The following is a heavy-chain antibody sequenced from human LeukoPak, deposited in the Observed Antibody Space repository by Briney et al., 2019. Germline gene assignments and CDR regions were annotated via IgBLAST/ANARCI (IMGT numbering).Heavy chain of an antibody. CDR2: IYYSGST. CDR3: ARYLTGDGYDY. J-gene: IGHJ4*02. CDR1: GGSISSSSYY. V-gene: IGHV4-39*01. D-gene: IGHD7-27*01. Sequence: SETLSLTCTVSGGSISSSSYYWGWIRQPPGKGLEWIGSIYYSGSTYYNPSLKSRVTISVDTSKNQFSLKLGSVTAADTAVYYCARYLTGDGYDYWGQGTLVTVSS.